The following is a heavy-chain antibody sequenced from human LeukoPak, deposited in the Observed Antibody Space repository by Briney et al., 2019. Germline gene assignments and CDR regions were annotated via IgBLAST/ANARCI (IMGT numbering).Heavy chain of an antibody. CDR2: IYHSGST. CDR1: GYSISSGYY. CDR3: ASVPHKWLVSFDY. J-gene: IGHJ4*02. Sequence: PSETLSLTCTVSGYSISSGYYWGWIRQPPGKGLEWIGSIYHSGSTYYNPSLKSRVTISVDTSKNQFSLKLSSVTAADTAVYYCASVPHKWLVSFDYWGQGTLVTVSS. V-gene: IGHV4-38-2*02. D-gene: IGHD6-19*01.